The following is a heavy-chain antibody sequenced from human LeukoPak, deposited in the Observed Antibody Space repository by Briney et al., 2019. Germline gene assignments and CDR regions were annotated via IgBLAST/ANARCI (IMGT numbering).Heavy chain of an antibody. D-gene: IGHD4-17*01. CDR2: ISSSSSYI. CDR3: ARDLHGDYLTDY. J-gene: IGHJ4*02. V-gene: IGHV3-21*01. Sequence: AGGSLRLSCAASGFTFSSYAMSWVRQAPGKGLEWVSSISSSSSYIYYADSVKGRFTISRDNAKNSLYLQMNSLRAEDTAVYSCARDLHGDYLTDYWGQGTLVTVSS. CDR1: GFTFSSYA.